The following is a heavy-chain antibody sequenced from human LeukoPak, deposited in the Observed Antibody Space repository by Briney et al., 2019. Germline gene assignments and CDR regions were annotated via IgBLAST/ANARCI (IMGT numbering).Heavy chain of an antibody. CDR3: ARTAAAGTSDYYYYYMDV. J-gene: IGHJ6*03. D-gene: IGHD6-13*01. Sequence: PGGSLRLSCAASGFTVSSNYMSWVRQAPGKGLEGVAVIYSGGSTYYADSVKGRFTISRDNSKNTLYLQMNSLRAEDTAVYYCARTAAAGTSDYYYYYMDVWGKGTTVTISS. V-gene: IGHV3-66*01. CDR1: GFTVSSNY. CDR2: IYSGGST.